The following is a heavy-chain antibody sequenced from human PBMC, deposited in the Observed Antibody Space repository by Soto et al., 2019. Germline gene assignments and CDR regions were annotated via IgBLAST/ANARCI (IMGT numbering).Heavy chain of an antibody. Sequence: EVQLLESGGGLVQPGGSLRLTCAASGFTFSSYAMSWVRQAPGKGLEWVSAISGSGGSTYYADSVKGRFTISRDNSKNTLYLQMNSLRAEDTAVYYCAKAGLSSWYYFDYWGQGTLVTVSS. J-gene: IGHJ4*02. CDR3: AKAGLSSWYYFDY. CDR1: GFTFSSYA. V-gene: IGHV3-23*01. CDR2: ISGSGGST. D-gene: IGHD3-10*01.